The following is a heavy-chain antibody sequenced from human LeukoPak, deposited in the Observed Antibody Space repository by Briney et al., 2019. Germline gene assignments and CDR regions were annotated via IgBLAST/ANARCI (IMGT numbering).Heavy chain of an antibody. CDR1: GYTFTSFY. J-gene: IGHJ4*02. CDR2: INPSGGST. CDR3: ARDPAEYSSGYGDY. Sequence: ASVKLSCKASGYTFTSFYMHWVRRAPGQGREWVGIINPSGGSTSYADKFQGRFTITRDISTSTLSMELNSLSSGDTAVYYCARDPAEYSSGYGDYWGQGTLVTVSS. V-gene: IGHV1-46*01. D-gene: IGHD6-19*01.